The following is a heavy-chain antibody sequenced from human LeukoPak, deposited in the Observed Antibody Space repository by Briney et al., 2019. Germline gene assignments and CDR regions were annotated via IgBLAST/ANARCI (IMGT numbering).Heavy chain of an antibody. Sequence: GGSLRLSCAASGFTFSSYAMSWVRQAPGKGLEWVSAISGSGGSTYYADSVKGRFAISRDNSKNTLYLQMNSLRAEDTAVYYCAKDGVVATANPLGGSDYWGQGTLVAVSS. CDR1: GFTFSSYA. CDR2: ISGSGGST. D-gene: IGHD2-21*02. J-gene: IGHJ4*02. CDR3: AKDGVVATANPLGGSDY. V-gene: IGHV3-23*01.